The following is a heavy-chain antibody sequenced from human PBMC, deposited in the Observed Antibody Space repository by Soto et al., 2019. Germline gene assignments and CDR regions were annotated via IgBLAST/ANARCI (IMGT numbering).Heavy chain of an antibody. J-gene: IGHJ3*02. D-gene: IGHD3-10*01. Sequence: GGSLRLSCAASGFTFSSYAMSWVRQAPGKGLEWVSVISGSGGSTFYADSVKGRFTISRDNSKNTLYLQMNSLRAEDTAVYYCAKDRGYYGSGSSDAFDIWRQRTMVTVSS. CDR3: AKDRGYYGSGSSDAFDI. CDR1: GFTFSSYA. CDR2: ISGSGGST. V-gene: IGHV3-23*01.